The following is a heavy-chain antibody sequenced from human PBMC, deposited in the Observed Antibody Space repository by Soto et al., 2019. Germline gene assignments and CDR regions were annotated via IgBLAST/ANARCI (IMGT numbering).Heavy chain of an antibody. V-gene: IGHV4-34*01. CDR3: ARAPSLGDLDY. J-gene: IGHJ4*02. CDR1: GGSFSGYY. D-gene: IGHD3-10*01. CDR2: INHSGST. Sequence: SETLSLTCAVYGGSFSGYYWSWIRQPPGKGLEWIGEINHSGSTNYNPSLKSRVTISVDTSKNQFSLKLSSVTAADTAVYYCARAPSLGDLDYWGQGTLVTVPS.